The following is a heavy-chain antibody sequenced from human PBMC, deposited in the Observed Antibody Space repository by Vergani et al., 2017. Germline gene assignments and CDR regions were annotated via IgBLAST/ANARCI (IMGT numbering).Heavy chain of an antibody. CDR1: GFTFSSYA. CDR3: AKGILIAVAGQNDY. V-gene: IGHV3-23*01. D-gene: IGHD6-19*01. CDR2: ISGSGGST. Sequence: EVQLLESGGGLVQPGGSLRLSCAASGFTFSSYAMSWVRQAPGKGLEWVSAISGSGGSTYYADSVKGRFTISRDNSKNTRYLQMNSLRAEDTAVYYCAKGILIAVAGQNDYWGQGTLVTVSS. J-gene: IGHJ4*02.